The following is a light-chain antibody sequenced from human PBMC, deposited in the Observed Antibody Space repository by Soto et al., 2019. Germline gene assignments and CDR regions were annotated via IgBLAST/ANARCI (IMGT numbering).Light chain of an antibody. CDR3: QQYGGSPRT. Sequence: EIVLTQSPGTLSLSPGEGATLSCRASQSVGGTFLAWYQQKGGQAPRLLIHGASNRVTGIPDGFSGSGSGTDFTLTISRLEPEDVAVYYCQQYGGSPRTFGQGTKVEVK. J-gene: IGKJ1*01. CDR1: QSVGGTF. CDR2: GAS. V-gene: IGKV3-20*01.